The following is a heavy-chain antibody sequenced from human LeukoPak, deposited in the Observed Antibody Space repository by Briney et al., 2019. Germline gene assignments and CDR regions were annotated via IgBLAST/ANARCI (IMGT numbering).Heavy chain of an antibody. CDR3: AKDFRRLACLGELSLTY. J-gene: IGHJ4*02. Sequence: GGSLRLSCAASGFTFTSYSMSWVRQAPGKGLEWVSAISGSGGSTYYADSVKGRFTISRDNSKNTLYLQMNSLRAEDTAVYYCAKDFRRLACLGELSLTYWGQGTLVTVSS. V-gene: IGHV3-23*01. D-gene: IGHD3-16*02. CDR1: GFTFTSYS. CDR2: ISGSGGST.